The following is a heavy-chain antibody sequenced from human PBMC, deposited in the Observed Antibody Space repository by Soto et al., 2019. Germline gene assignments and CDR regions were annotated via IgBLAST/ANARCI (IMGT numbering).Heavy chain of an antibody. CDR3: ARAAVWNDSYPDDY. Sequence: GGSLRLSCAASGFSFSNYGMHWVRQAPGKGLEWVAVIWNDGNNKSYVDSVKGRFTISRDNSKNTVYLQMNSLRAEDTAVYFCARAAVWNDSYPDDYWGQGALVTVSS. J-gene: IGHJ4*02. V-gene: IGHV3-33*01. CDR2: IWNDGNNK. CDR1: GFSFSNYG. D-gene: IGHD1-1*01.